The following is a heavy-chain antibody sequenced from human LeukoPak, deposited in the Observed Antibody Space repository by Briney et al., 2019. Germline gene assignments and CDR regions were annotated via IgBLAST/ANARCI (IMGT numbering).Heavy chain of an antibody. Sequence: PGGSLRLSCAASGFTFSSYEMKWVRQAPGKGLEWVSYISSTGGTRLYADSVKGRFTISRDDAKNSLYLQMNSLRAEDTAIYYCARASRGDAYDPAAYWGQGTLVTVSS. CDR1: GFTFSSYE. D-gene: IGHD2-2*01. V-gene: IGHV3-48*03. CDR3: ARASRGDAYDPAAY. CDR2: ISSTGGTR. J-gene: IGHJ4*02.